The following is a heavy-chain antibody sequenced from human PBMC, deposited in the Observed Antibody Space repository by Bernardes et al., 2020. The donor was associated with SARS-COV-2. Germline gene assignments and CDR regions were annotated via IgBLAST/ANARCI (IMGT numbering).Heavy chain of an antibody. V-gene: IGHV3-11*05. CDR2: ITSGSTNT. D-gene: IGHD3-16*01. CDR3: ARERGGGYFDS. Sequence: SLSLSCAASGFTFSNFYMSWFRLAPGKGLEWVSYITSGSTNTDYADSVKGRFTISRDDAKNSLYLQMSGLRVEDTAVYYCARERGGGYFDSWGQGSLVTVSS. J-gene: IGHJ4*02. CDR1: GFTFSNFY.